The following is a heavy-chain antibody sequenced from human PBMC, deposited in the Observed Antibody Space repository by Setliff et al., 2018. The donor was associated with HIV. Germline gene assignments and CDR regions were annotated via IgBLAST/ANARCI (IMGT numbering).Heavy chain of an antibody. J-gene: IGHJ4*02. D-gene: IGHD2-8*01. CDR1: VTSVGTGAYF. Sequence: SETLXLTXNVSVTSVGTGAYFWSXIXQSPGXXLXXLGYXXXSGSIDYNPSLKTRVSISIDMSKNQFSLKMSSVTAADTAGDFCPQGPSPSLVFFDSWGQGILVTVSS. V-gene: IGHV4-61*08. CDR2: XXXSGSI. CDR3: PQGPSPSLVFFDS.